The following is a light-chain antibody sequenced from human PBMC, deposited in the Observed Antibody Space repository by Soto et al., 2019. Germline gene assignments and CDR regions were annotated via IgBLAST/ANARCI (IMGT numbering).Light chain of an antibody. V-gene: IGKV3-20*01. CDR3: QQYGSSMYT. Sequence: EIVLTQSPGTLYLSPGERATLSCRASQSVSSSYLAWYQQKPGQAPRLLIYGASSRATGIPDRFSSSGSGTDFTLTISRLEPEDFAVYYCQQYGSSMYTFGQGTKLEIK. J-gene: IGKJ2*01. CDR2: GAS. CDR1: QSVSSSY.